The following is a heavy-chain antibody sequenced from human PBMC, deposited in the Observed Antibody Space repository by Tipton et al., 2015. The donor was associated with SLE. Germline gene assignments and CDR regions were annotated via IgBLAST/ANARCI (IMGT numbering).Heavy chain of an antibody. CDR1: GYTFTSYG. D-gene: IGHD2-2*01. V-gene: IGHV1-18*01. Sequence: QSGAEVKKPGASVKVSCKASGYTFTSYGISWVRQAPGQGLEWMGWISAYNGNTNYAQKLQGRVTMTTDTSTSTAYMELRSLRSDDTAVYYCASSIKGYYASAGWFDPWGQGTLVTVSS. CDR2: ISAYNGNT. CDR3: ASSIKGYYASAGWFDP. J-gene: IGHJ5*02.